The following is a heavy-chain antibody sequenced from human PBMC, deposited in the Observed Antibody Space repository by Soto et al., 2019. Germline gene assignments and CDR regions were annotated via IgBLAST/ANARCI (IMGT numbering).Heavy chain of an antibody. V-gene: IGHV5-51*01. J-gene: IGHJ4*02. D-gene: IGHD3-22*01. CDR3: ARQIYDSDTGPNFQYYFDS. CDR1: GYTFTDYW. CDR2: IYPGDSDT. Sequence: GESLKISCKGSGYTFTDYWIGWVRQLPGKGLEWMGIIYPGDSDTRYSPSFQGHVTITVDKSTSTAYLQWNTLKASDTAMYYCARQIYDSDTGPNFQYYFDSWGQGTPVTVPS.